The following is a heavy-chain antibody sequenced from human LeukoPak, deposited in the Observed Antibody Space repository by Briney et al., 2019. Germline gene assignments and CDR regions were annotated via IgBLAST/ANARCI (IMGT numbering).Heavy chain of an antibody. CDR3: ARGVTSTYFDWLPRYYYYYGMDV. Sequence: SETLSLTCAVYGGSFSGYYWSWIRQPPGKGLEWIGEINHSGSTNYNPSLKSRVTISVDTSKNQFSLKLSSVTAADTAVYYCARGVTSTYFDWLPRYYYYYGMDVWGQGTTVTVSS. D-gene: IGHD3-9*01. V-gene: IGHV4-34*01. CDR1: GGSFSGYY. J-gene: IGHJ6*02. CDR2: INHSGST.